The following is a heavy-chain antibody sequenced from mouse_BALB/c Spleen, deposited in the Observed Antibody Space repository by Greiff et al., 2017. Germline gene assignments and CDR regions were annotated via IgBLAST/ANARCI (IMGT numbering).Heavy chain of an antibody. D-gene: IGHD2-2*01. CDR2: ILPGSGST. CDR3: ARSGGYDTHDY. Sequence: VQLQESGAELMKPGASVKISCKATGYTFSSYWIEWVKQRPGHGLEWIGEILPGSGSTNYNEKFKGKATFTADTSSNTAYMQLSSLTSEDSAVYYCARSGGYDTHDYWGQGTTLTVSS. J-gene: IGHJ2*01. V-gene: IGHV1-9*01. CDR1: GYTFSSYW.